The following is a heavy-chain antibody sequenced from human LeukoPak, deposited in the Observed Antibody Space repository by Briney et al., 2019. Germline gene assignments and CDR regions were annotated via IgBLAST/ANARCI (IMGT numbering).Heavy chain of an antibody. D-gene: IGHD4-23*01. V-gene: IGHV3-30*18. J-gene: IGHJ6*02. CDR1: GFTFSSYG. CDR3: AKSFYGGGTYGMDV. Sequence: PGRSLRLSCAASGFTFSSYGMHWVRQAPGKGLEWVAVISYDGSNKYYADSVNSRFTISRDNSKNTLYLQMNSLRAEDTAVYYCAKSFYGGGTYGMDVWGQGTTVTVSS. CDR2: ISYDGSNK.